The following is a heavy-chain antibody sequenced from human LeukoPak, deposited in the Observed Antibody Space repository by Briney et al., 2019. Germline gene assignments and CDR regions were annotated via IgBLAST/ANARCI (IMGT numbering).Heavy chain of an antibody. CDR1: GFTFSSYS. V-gene: IGHV3-30*02. D-gene: IGHD5-12*01. J-gene: IGHJ4*02. CDR3: AKDEGRGYSGYDRDY. CDR2: IRYDGSNK. Sequence: GSLRLSCAASGFTFSSYSMNWVRPAPGKGLGGVAFIRYDGSNKYYADSVKGRFTISRDNSKNTLYLQMNSLRAEDTAVYYCAKDEGRGYSGYDRDYWGQGTLVTVSS.